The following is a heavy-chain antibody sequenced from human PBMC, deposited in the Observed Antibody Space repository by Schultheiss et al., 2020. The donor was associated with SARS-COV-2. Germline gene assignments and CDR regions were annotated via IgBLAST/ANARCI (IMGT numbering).Heavy chain of an antibody. CDR3: ARDLGPAYSSSWYYYYYGMDV. V-gene: IGHV4-59*12. CDR2: IYYSGST. D-gene: IGHD6-13*01. J-gene: IGHJ6*02. Sequence: SETLSLTCTVSGGSISSYYWSWIRQPPGKGLEWIGYIYYSGSTNYNPSLKSRVTMSVDTSKNHFSLKLSSVTAADTAVYYCARDLGPAYSSSWYYYYYGMDVWGQGTTVTVSS. CDR1: GGSISSYY.